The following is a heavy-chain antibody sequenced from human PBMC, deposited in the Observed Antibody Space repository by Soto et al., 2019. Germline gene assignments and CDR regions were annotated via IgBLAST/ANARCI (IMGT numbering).Heavy chain of an antibody. CDR1: GFIVSSNY. CDR3: VRGRYGSEIH. Sequence: EVRLMESGGGLVQPGGSLRLSCAASGFIVSSNYMTWVRQAPGKGLEWVSLLYSGGATHYAASVKGRFTISSHSSQNTLFLQMNSLRTEDTATYYCVRGRYGSEIHWGQRTKVTVSS. D-gene: IGHD3-10*01. V-gene: IGHV3-53*04. J-gene: IGHJ4*02. CDR2: LYSGGAT.